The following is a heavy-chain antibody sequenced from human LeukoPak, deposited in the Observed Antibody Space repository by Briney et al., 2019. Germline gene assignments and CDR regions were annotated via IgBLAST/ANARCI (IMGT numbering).Heavy chain of an antibody. CDR1: GFTFDDYA. V-gene: IGHV3-43D*03. CDR3: ARGTYSSSWYGYEED. J-gene: IGHJ4*02. Sequence: GGSLRLSCTASGFTFDDYAMHWVRHAPGKGLEWVSLISWDGGSTYYADSVKGRFTISRDNSKNTLYLQMNSLRAEDTAVYYCARGTYSSSWYGYEEDWGQGTLVTVSS. D-gene: IGHD6-13*01. CDR2: ISWDGGST.